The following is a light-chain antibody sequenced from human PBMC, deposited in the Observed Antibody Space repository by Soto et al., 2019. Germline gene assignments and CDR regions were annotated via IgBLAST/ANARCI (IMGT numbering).Light chain of an antibody. V-gene: IGLV2-11*01. J-gene: IGLJ1*01. Sequence: QSALTQPRSVSGSPGQSVTISCTGTSSDVGGYNYVSWYQQHPGKAPKLMIYDVSKRPSGVPDRFSGSKSGNTASLTISGLQAEYEADYYCCSYAGSYTSLYVFGTGTKLTVL. CDR2: DVS. CDR1: SSDVGGYNY. CDR3: CSYAGSYTSLYV.